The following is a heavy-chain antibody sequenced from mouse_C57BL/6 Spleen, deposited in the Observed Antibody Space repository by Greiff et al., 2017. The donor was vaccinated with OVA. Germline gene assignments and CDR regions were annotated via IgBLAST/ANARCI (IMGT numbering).Heavy chain of an antibody. CDR2: INPNNGGT. CDR1: GYTFTDYY. V-gene: IGHV1-26*01. D-gene: IGHD1-1*01. Sequence: EVQLQQSGPELVKPGASVKISCKASGYTFTDYYMNWVKQSHGKSLEWIGDINPNNGGTSYNQKFKGKATLTVDKSSSTAYMELRSLTSEDSAVYYCARGGYYYVSEIYAMDYWGQGTSVTVSS. J-gene: IGHJ4*01. CDR3: ARGGYYYVSEIYAMDY.